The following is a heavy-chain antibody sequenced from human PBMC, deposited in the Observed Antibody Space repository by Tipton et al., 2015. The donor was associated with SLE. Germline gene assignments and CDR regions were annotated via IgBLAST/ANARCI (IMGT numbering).Heavy chain of an antibody. CDR1: GGSISSYY. D-gene: IGHD3-10*01. CDR2: IYYSGST. Sequence: LSLTCTVSGGSISSYYWSWIRQPPGKGLEWIGYIYYSGSTNYNPSLKSRVTISVDTSKNQFSLKLSSVTAADTAVYYCARVRGGSGAFDIWGQGTMVTVSS. CDR3: ARVRGGSGAFDI. V-gene: IGHV4-59*12. J-gene: IGHJ3*02.